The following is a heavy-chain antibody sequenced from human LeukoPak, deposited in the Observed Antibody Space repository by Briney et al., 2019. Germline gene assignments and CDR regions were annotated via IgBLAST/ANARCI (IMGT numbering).Heavy chain of an antibody. Sequence: GGSLRLSCAASGFRFDDHGMNWVRQAPGKGLEWVSGINWNGGTTGYVDSVKGRFTISRDNAKNSLYLLMNSLRAEDTALYYCARDRSYGSFDYWGQGTLVTVSS. D-gene: IGHD5-18*01. J-gene: IGHJ4*02. V-gene: IGHV3-20*04. CDR1: GFRFDDHG. CDR2: INWNGGTT. CDR3: ARDRSYGSFDY.